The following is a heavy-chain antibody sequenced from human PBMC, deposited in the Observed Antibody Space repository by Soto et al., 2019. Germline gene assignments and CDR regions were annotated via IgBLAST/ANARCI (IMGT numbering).Heavy chain of an antibody. CDR1: GGSISNGDHY. D-gene: IGHD3-22*01. CDR3: ARWMTAIVVVPINWFDP. CDR2: IHFRGNT. J-gene: IGHJ5*02. V-gene: IGHV4-30-4*01. Sequence: SETLSLTCTVSGGSISNGDHYWSWVRQPPGKGLEWIGYIHFRGNTYYNPSLKSRFAISLDTSKNQFSLKLSSVTAADTAVYYCARWMTAIVVVPINWFDPWGQGTLVTVSS.